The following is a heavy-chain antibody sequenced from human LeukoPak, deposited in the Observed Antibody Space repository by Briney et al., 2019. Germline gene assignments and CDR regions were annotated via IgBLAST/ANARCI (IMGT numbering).Heavy chain of an antibody. Sequence: GGSLRLSCAASGFTLSNYAMSWVRQAPGKGLQWVSSISATGGSTYYADSAKGRFTISRDISKNTLYLQMNNLRAEDTAVYYCAKDISIHWYKKYFQHWGQGTLVTVSS. CDR3: AKDISIHWYKKYFQH. CDR2: ISATGGST. J-gene: IGHJ1*01. V-gene: IGHV3-23*01. CDR1: GFTLSNYA. D-gene: IGHD1-1*01.